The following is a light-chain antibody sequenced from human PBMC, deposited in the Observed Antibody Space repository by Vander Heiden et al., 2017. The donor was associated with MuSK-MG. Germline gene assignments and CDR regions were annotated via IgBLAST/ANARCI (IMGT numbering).Light chain of an antibody. Sequence: SYDLTQPPSVSVSPGQTASITCPGENLGTKYTCWYQQRSGQPPVLVIYQDNERPSGIPERFSGSNSGNRATLTISGTQAMDEADYYCQAWDGNTAVFGTGTKVTVL. V-gene: IGLV3-1*01. CDR3: QAWDGNTAV. CDR1: NLGTKY. CDR2: QDN. J-gene: IGLJ1*01.